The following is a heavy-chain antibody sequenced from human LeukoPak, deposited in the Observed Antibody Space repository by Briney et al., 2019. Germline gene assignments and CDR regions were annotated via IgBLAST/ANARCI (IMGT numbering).Heavy chain of an antibody. Sequence: SETLSLTCTVSGGSLTTHYWSWLRQPPGKGLEWIGFVSKTGDTNSNPSLKSPVTISVDTSKNTFSLQLSSPTAADTAVYFCARRGARSKLYYLDSWGQGTLVTVSS. J-gene: IGHJ4*02. CDR1: GGSLTTHY. V-gene: IGHV4-59*08. D-gene: IGHD1-26*01. CDR3: ARRGARSKLYYLDS. CDR2: VSKTGDT.